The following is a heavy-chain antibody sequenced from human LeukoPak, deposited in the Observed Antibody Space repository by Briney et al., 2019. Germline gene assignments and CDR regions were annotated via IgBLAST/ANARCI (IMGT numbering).Heavy chain of an antibody. J-gene: IGHJ4*02. Sequence: SQTLSLTCTVSGGSISSGSYYWSWIRQPAGKGLEWIGRIYTSGSTNYNPSLKSRVTISVDTSKNQFSLKLSSVTAADTAVYYCARGFYDSSGYYGDYFDYWGLGTLVTVSS. CDR3: ARGFYDSSGYYGDYFDY. D-gene: IGHD3-22*01. V-gene: IGHV4-61*02. CDR2: IYTSGST. CDR1: GGSISSGSYY.